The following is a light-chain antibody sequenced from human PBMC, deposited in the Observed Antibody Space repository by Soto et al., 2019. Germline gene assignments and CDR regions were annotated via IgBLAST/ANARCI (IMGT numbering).Light chain of an antibody. J-gene: IGKJ5*01. V-gene: IGKV3-20*01. CDR2: GIS. Sequence: EIVMTQSPATLSVSPGERATLSCRASQSVNSNYLAWYQQKPGQAPRLLIYGISKRATDIPDRFSGSGSGTDFTLTIARLEPEDFAVYYCQQYGDSPRTFGQGTRLEIK. CDR3: QQYGDSPRT. CDR1: QSVNSNY.